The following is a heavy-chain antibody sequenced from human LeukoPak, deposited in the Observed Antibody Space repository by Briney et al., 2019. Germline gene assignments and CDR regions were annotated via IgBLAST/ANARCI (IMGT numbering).Heavy chain of an antibody. V-gene: IGHV4-4*07. CDR3: ARENISLLWFGELLGHYFDY. D-gene: IGHD3-10*01. Sequence: PSETLSLTCTVSGGSISSYYWSWIRQPAGKGLEWIGRIYTSGSTNYNPSLKSRVTMSVDTSKNQFSLKLSSVTAADTAVYYCARENISLLWFGELLGHYFDYWGQGTLVTVSS. CDR1: GGSISSYY. J-gene: IGHJ4*02. CDR2: IYTSGST.